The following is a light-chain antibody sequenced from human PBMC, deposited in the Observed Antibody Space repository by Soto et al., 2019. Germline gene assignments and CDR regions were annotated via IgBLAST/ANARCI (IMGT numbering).Light chain of an antibody. CDR3: QQRSNWPLLT. Sequence: EIVLTQSPATLSLSPGERATLSCRASQSVSNYLDGYQQKPGQAPRLLIYDASNRATGIPARFSGSGSGTDFTLTISSLEPEDFAVYSCQQRSNWPLLTFGGGTKVEIK. V-gene: IGKV3-11*01. CDR2: DAS. J-gene: IGKJ4*01. CDR1: QSVSNY.